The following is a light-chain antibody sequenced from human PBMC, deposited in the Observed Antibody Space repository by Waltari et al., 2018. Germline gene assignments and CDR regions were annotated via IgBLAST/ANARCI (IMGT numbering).Light chain of an antibody. CDR2: EVS. J-gene: IGLJ1*01. CDR1: SSDVGGYKY. CDR3: TSYTSVSTLV. V-gene: IGLV2-14*01. Sequence: QSALTQPASVSGSPGQSITISCTGTSSDVGGYKYVSWYQHHPGKAPKLMIYEVSNRPSGVSNRFSGSKSGNTASLTISGLQAEDEADYYCTSYTSVSTLVFGTGTKVTVL.